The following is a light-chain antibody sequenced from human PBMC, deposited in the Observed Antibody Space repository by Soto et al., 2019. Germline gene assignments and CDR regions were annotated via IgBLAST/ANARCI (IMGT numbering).Light chain of an antibody. CDR3: QQYDNRVT. V-gene: IGKV1-33*01. CDR2: DAS. J-gene: IGKJ5*01. CDR1: QDICNY. Sequence: DIQMTQSPSSLSASVGDRVTITCQASQDICNYLNWYQQKPGKAPKLLIYDASNLETGVPSRFSGSGSGTDFTFTISSLQPEDIATYYCQQYDNRVTFGQGTRLEIK.